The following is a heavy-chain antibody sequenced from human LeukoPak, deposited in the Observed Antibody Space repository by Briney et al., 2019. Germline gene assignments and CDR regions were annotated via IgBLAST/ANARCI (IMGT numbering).Heavy chain of an antibody. CDR1: GFTVSSNY. Sequence: GGSLRLSCAASGFTVSSNYMSWVRQAPGKGLEWVSVIYSGGSTYYADSVKGRFTISRDNSKNTLYLQMNSLRVEDTAVYYCAKTGNPATGDHWGQGTLVTVSS. CDR3: AKTGNPATGDH. D-gene: IGHD1-1*01. J-gene: IGHJ4*02. V-gene: IGHV3-66*01. CDR2: IYSGGST.